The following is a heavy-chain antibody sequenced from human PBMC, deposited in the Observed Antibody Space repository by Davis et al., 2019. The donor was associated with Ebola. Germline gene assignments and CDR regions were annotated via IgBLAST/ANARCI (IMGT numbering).Heavy chain of an antibody. D-gene: IGHD6-6*01. CDR1: GDSISSSGYY. CDR3: ARFRVLAYSSGWGYFQH. J-gene: IGHJ1*01. V-gene: IGHV4-39*07. CDR2: IYYSGST. Sequence: PSETLSLTCTVSGDSISSSGYYWGWIRQPPGKGLEWIGSIYYSGSTYYNPSLKSRITISVDTSKNQFSLKLSSVTAADTAVYYCARFRVLAYSSGWGYFQHWGQGTLVTVSS.